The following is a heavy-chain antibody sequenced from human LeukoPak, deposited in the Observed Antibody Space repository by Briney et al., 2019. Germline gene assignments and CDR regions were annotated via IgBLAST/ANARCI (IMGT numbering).Heavy chain of an antibody. CDR3: ARDTGPFDY. CDR2: ISYTGST. V-gene: IGHV4-61*01. Sequence: SETLSLTCTVSGGSVSSGSYYWSWIRQPPGKGLEWIGYISYTGSTNYNPSLKSRVTISLDTSKKQFSLNLSSVTAADTAVYYCARDTGPFDYWGQGTLSPSPQ. J-gene: IGHJ4*02. D-gene: IGHD2-8*02. CDR1: GGSVSSGSYY.